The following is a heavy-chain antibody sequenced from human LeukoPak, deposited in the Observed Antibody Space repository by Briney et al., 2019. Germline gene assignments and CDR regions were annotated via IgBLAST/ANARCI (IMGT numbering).Heavy chain of an antibody. J-gene: IGHJ4*02. CDR1: GFTFSSYS. D-gene: IGHD1-26*01. CDR3: ARAEVGAVNY. V-gene: IGHV3-48*01. CDR2: IKSSSNTI. Sequence: GGSLRLSCAASGFTFSSYSMNWVRQAPGKGLEWISYIKSSSNTIYYADSVKGRFTISGDSAKNSLYLQMNSLRTEDTAVYYCARAEVGAVNYWGQGTLVTVSS.